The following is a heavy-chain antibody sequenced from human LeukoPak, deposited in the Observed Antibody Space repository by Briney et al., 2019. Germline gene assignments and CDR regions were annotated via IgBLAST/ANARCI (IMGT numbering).Heavy chain of an antibody. Sequence: GGSLRLSCATSGFTFSHYGMHWVRQAPGKGLEWVAVIWSDGTNSFYGDPVKGRFTISRDNAKNSLYLQMNGLRAEDTAVYYCATEYCTNGVCYIREYFQHWGQGTLVTVSS. CDR3: ATEYCTNGVCYIREYFQH. CDR1: GFTFSHYG. D-gene: IGHD2-8*01. J-gene: IGHJ1*01. V-gene: IGHV3-33*03. CDR2: IWSDGTNS.